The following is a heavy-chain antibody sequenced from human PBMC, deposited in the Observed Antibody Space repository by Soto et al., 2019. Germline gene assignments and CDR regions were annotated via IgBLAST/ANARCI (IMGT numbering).Heavy chain of an antibody. Sequence: EVQLVESGGGLVQPGGSLRLSCAASGFTFSTYWMSWVRQAPGKGLEWVANIKEDGSEQYYVDSVKGRFTISRDNAKNSLHLQMKSLTAEDTAVYYCARGRLNAFDIWGQGTMVTVSS. CDR3: ARGRLNAFDI. CDR2: IKEDGSEQ. V-gene: IGHV3-7*04. CDR1: GFTFSTYW. D-gene: IGHD3-22*01. J-gene: IGHJ3*02.